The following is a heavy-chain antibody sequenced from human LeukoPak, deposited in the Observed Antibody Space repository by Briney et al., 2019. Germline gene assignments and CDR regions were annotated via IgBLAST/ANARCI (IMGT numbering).Heavy chain of an antibody. CDR1: GYTLTGYY. D-gene: IGHD1-1*01. V-gene: IGHV1-2*02. J-gene: IGHJ6*02. CDR3: ARENEMDV. Sequence: ASVKVSCKASGYTLTGYYIHWVRQAPGQGLEWMGWMNINTGGTSYAQKFQGRVTMTRATSTSTAYLELTRLTSDDTAVYYCARENEMDVWGQGTTVTVSS. CDR2: MNINTGGT.